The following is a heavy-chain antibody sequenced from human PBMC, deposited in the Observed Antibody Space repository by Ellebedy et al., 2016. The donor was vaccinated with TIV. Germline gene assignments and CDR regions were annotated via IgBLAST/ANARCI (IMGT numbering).Heavy chain of an antibody. D-gene: IGHD2-2*01. J-gene: IGHJ6*02. CDR1: GFSLSTSGMC. Sequence: SGPTLVQPTQTLTLTCTFSGFSLSTSGMCVSWLRQPPGKALEWLARIDLDDDKYYSTSLKTRLTISKDNSNNQVVLTMTNMDPVDTATYYCARNRGARVPAARSDYYYYGMDVWGQGTTVTVSS. V-gene: IGHV2-70*11. CDR3: ARNRGARVPAARSDYYYYGMDV. CDR2: IDLDDDK.